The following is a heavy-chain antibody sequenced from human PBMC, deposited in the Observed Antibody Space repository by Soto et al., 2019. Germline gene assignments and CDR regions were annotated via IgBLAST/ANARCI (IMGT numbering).Heavy chain of an antibody. Sequence: GGSLRLSCAASGFTFSSYGMSWVRQAPGKGLEWVSVISGSGGSTYYADSVKGRFTISRDNSKNTLYLQMNSLRAEDTAVYYCTDRVNFDYWGQGTLVTVSS. J-gene: IGHJ4*02. CDR1: GFTFSSYG. V-gene: IGHV3-23*01. CDR3: TDRVNFDY. CDR2: ISGSGGST.